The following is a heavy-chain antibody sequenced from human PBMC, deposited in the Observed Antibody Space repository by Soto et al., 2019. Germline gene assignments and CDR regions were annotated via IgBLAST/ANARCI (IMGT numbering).Heavy chain of an antibody. V-gene: IGHV4-30-2*01. Sequence: QLQLQESGSGLVKPSQTLSLTCAVSGGSISDGGYSWTWIRQPPGKGLEWIGYIYDSGSTYYTPSLKSRLTISVDRSKNQFSLKLSSVTAADTAVYYCVRDRGITSGAYFDYWGQGALVTVSS. J-gene: IGHJ4*02. D-gene: IGHD3-10*01. CDR3: VRDRGITSGAYFDY. CDR1: GGSISDGGYS. CDR2: IYDSGST.